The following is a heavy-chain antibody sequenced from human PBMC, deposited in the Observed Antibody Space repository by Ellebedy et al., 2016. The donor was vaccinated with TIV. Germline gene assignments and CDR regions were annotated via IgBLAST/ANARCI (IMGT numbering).Heavy chain of an antibody. CDR2: INPSGGGT. V-gene: IGHV1-46*01. J-gene: IGHJ4*02. Sequence: ASVKVSCKASGYTFTSYFMYWVRQAPGQGLEWMGIINPSGGGTYYAQKFQGRVTMTRDTSTSTVYMELSSLRSEDTAVYYCARGDKYYYESSGYYYTYWGQGTLVTVSS. CDR1: GYTFTSYF. D-gene: IGHD3-22*01. CDR3: ARGDKYYYESSGYYYTY.